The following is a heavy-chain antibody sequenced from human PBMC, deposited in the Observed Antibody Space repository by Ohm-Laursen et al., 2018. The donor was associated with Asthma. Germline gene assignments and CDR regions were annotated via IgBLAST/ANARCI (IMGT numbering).Heavy chain of an antibody. CDR1: GFTFSSYA. J-gene: IGHJ4*02. CDR2: ISYDGSNK. V-gene: IGHV3-30-3*01. Sequence: SLRLSCTASGFTFSSYAMHWVRQAPGKGLEWVAVISYDGSNKYYADSVKGRFTISRDNSKNTLYLRMNSLRAEDTAVYYCARDPGARLWEPFYFDYWGQGTLVTVSS. CDR3: ARDPGARLWEPFYFDY. D-gene: IGHD1-14*01.